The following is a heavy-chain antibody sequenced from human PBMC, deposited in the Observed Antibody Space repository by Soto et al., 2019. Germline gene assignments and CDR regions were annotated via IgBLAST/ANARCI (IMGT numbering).Heavy chain of an antibody. Sequence: EVQLVESGGGLVQPGRSLRLSCAASGFTFDDYAMHWVRQAPGKGLEWVSGISWNSGSIGYADSVKGRFTISRDNAKNSLYLQMNSLRAEDTALYYCAKGRGSGWYRGWFDYWGQGTLVTVSS. V-gene: IGHV3-9*01. CDR2: ISWNSGSI. D-gene: IGHD6-19*01. J-gene: IGHJ4*02. CDR1: GFTFDDYA. CDR3: AKGRGSGWYRGWFDY.